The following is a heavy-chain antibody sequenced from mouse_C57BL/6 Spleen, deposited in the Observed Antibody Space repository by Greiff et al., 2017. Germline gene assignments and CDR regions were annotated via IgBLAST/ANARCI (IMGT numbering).Heavy chain of an antibody. CDR1: GYTFTSYG. J-gene: IGHJ4*01. CDR3: ASYGNGGFYYAMDY. Sequence: QVQLQQSGAELARPGASVKLSCKASGYTFTSYGISWVKQRTGQGLEWIGEIYPRSGNTYYNEKFKGKATLTADKSSSTAYMELRSLTSEDSAVYFGASYGNGGFYYAMDYWGQGTSVTGSS. CDR2: IYPRSGNT. D-gene: IGHD2-1*01. V-gene: IGHV1-81*01.